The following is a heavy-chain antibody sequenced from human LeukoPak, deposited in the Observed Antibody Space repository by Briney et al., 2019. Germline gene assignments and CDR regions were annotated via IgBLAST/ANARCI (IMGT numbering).Heavy chain of an antibody. D-gene: IGHD3-10*01. CDR1: GFTFSSYS. Sequence: GGSLRLSCAASGFTFSSYSMNWVRQAPGKGLEWVSFIDTSASYIYYGDSVKGRFTISRDNAKNSLYLQMNGLRAEDTAVYYCARGRSITLLRGVAMSDGFDIWGQGATVTVSS. CDR2: IDTSASYI. J-gene: IGHJ3*02. V-gene: IGHV3-21*01. CDR3: ARGRSITLLRGVAMSDGFDI.